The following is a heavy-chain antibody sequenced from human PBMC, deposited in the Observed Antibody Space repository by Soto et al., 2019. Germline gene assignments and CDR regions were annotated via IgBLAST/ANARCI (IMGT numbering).Heavy chain of an antibody. CDR1: GFTFINYA. D-gene: IGHD1-26*01. CDR3: ARDPADLWEPDQYFQY. J-gene: IGHJ1*01. Sequence: EVQLLESGGGLRQPGGSLRLSCAASGFTFINYAMSWVRQAPGKGLEWVSSISSRGDTTYYADSVRGRFTISKDPSKDTLYLQMNSLRAEDTALYFCARDPADLWEPDQYFQYWGQGTQVTVSS. V-gene: IGHV3-23*01. CDR2: ISSRGDTT.